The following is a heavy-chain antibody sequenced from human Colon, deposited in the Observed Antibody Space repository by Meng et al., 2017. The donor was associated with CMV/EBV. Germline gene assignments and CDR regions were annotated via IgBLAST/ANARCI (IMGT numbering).Heavy chain of an antibody. J-gene: IGHJ6*02. CDR3: ARQRRRINLLKGNEADFHGDMDV. V-gene: IGHV4-59*01. CDR1: GVSMSLYY. D-gene: IGHD3-10*02. CDR2: IYKSGTT. Sequence: GSLRLSCSVSGVSMSLYYWSWIRQAPGKGLEWIGHIYKSGTTKYNPSLESRVTISADTSKNEFSLKLTSVTAADTAVYYCARQRRRINLLKGNEADFHGDMDVWGQGTTVTVSS.